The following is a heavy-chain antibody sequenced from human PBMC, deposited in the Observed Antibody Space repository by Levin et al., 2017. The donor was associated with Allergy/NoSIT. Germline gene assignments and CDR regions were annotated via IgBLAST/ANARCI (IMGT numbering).Heavy chain of an antibody. CDR3: ARLDPYYYGSGSYSSYYYYMDV. V-gene: IGHV1-2*06. CDR2: INPNSGGT. J-gene: IGHJ6*03. Sequence: ASVKVSCKASGYTFTGYYMHWVRQAPGQGLEWMGRINPNSGGTNYAQKFQGRVTMTRDTSISTAYMELSRLRSDDTAVYYCARLDPYYYGSGSYSSYYYYMDVWGKGTTVTVSS. CDR1: GYTFTGYY. D-gene: IGHD3-10*01.